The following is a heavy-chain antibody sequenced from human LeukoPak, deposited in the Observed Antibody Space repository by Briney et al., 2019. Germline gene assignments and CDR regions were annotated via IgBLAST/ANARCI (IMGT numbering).Heavy chain of an antibody. J-gene: IGHJ3*02. CDR3: ARGSAFDI. CDR1: GDSVSNTNAA. CDR2: TYYRSRWYH. V-gene: IGHV6-1*01. Sequence: SQTLSLTCAISGDSVSNTNAAWNWLRQSLSRGLEWLARTYYRSRWYHDYAESVKSRIIINPDTSKNQFSLELNSLTPEDTAVYYCARGSAFDIWGQGTMVTVSS.